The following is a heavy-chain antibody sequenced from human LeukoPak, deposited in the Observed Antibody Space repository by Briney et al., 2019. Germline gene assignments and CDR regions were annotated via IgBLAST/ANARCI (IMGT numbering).Heavy chain of an antibody. CDR1: GYTFSSYG. CDR3: ARGANYDFWSGRYDY. Sequence: GASVKVSCKASGYTFSSYGISWVRQAPGQGIEWMGWISAYNGNTNYAQKLQGRVTMTTDTSTSTAYMELRSLRSDDTAVYYCARGANYDFWSGRYDYWGQGTLVTVSS. CDR2: ISAYNGNT. D-gene: IGHD3-3*01. V-gene: IGHV1-18*01. J-gene: IGHJ4*02.